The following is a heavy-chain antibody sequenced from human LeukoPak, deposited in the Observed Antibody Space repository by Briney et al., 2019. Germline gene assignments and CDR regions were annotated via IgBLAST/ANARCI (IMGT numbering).Heavy chain of an antibody. D-gene: IGHD3-10*01. CDR1: GFTFSSYM. Sequence: GESLRLSCAASGFTFSSYMMTCVRQAPGKGLEWVANIKPGGGEKFYVDSVRGRFTISRDNAKNSPYLQMNSLRAEDTAVYYCAYGSLWREILEYWGQGTLVIVSS. V-gene: IGHV3-7*01. CDR2: IKPGGGEK. J-gene: IGHJ4*02. CDR3: AYGSLWREILEY.